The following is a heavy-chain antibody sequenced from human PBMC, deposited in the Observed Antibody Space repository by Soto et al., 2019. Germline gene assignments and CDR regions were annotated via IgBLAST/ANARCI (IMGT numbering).Heavy chain of an antibody. CDR3: ARDGGRHSGGIDY. CDR2: IIPIFGTA. Sequence: QVQLVQSGAEVKKPGSSVKVSCKASGGTFSSYSINWVRQSPGQGLEWMGEIIPIFGTANYAQKFQGRVTITADESTSTAYMELSSLRSEDTTVYYCARDGGRHSGGIDYWGQGTLVTVSS. J-gene: IGHJ4*02. CDR1: GGTFSSYS. D-gene: IGHD1-26*01. V-gene: IGHV1-69*01.